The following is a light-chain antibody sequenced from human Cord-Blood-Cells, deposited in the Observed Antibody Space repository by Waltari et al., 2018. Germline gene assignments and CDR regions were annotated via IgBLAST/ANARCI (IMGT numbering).Light chain of an antibody. CDR3: MQSIQLPPRYT. J-gene: IGKJ2*01. CDR2: AAS. V-gene: IGKV1-39*01. CDR1: QSISSY. Sequence: DIQMTQSPSSLSASVGDRVTITCRASQSISSYLNWYQQKPGKAPKLLIYAASSLQSGVPSRFSGSGSGTDFTLKISRVEAEDVGVYYCMQSIQLPPRYTFGQGTKLEIK.